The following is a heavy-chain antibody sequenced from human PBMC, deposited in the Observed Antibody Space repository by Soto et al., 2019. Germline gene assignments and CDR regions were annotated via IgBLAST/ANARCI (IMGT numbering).Heavy chain of an antibody. D-gene: IGHD4-4*01. V-gene: IGHV4-59*01. Sequence: SETLSLTCTVSGGSISSYYWSWIRQPPGKGLEWIGYIYYSGSTNYNPSLKSRVTISVDTSKNQFSLKLSSVTAADTAVYYCARSPYYSNFDYWGQGTLVTVS. CDR1: GGSISSYY. J-gene: IGHJ4*02. CDR3: ARSPYYSNFDY. CDR2: IYYSGST.